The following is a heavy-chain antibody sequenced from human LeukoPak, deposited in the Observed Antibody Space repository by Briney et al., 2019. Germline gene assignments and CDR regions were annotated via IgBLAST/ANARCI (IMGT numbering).Heavy chain of an antibody. CDR1: GGSISSGSYY. D-gene: IGHD3-16*01. CDR2: IYTSGST. J-gene: IGHJ4*02. V-gene: IGHV4-61*02. CDR3: ARELSEMGELFFDY. Sequence: SETLSLTCTVSGGSISSGSYYWRWIRQPAGKGLEWTGRIYTSGSTNYNPSLKSRVTISVDTSKNQFSLKLSSVTAADTAVYYCARELSEMGELFFDYWGQGTLVTVSS.